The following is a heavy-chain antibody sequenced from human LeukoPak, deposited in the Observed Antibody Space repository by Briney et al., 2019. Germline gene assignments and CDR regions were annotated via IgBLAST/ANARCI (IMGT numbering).Heavy chain of an antibody. CDR1: GYTFTSYD. D-gene: IGHD1-14*01. Sequence: VASVTVSCTASGYTFTSYDINWVRQATRQGLEWMGWMNPNSGNTGYAQKFQGRVTMTRNTSISTAYMELSSLRSEDTAVYYCARGREPRLYYYYGMDVWGQGTTVIVSS. J-gene: IGHJ6*02. V-gene: IGHV1-8*01. CDR2: MNPNSGNT. CDR3: ARGREPRLYYYYGMDV.